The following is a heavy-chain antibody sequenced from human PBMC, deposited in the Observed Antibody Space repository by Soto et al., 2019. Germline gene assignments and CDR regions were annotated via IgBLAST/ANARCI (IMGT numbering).Heavy chain of an antibody. D-gene: IGHD3-10*01. J-gene: IGHJ6*04. V-gene: IGHV3-74*01. CDR2: IDNAGTDS. CDR3: ARGWFGPDV. CDR1: GFTFSGRS. Sequence: EVQLVESGGGLVQPGGSLRLSCAASGFTFSGRSMQWVRQAPGKGLVWVSGIDNAGTDSTYADSVKGRFTSSRDNAKNTLYLQRNSLRVENTAVYYCARGWFGPDVWGKGTTVTVSS.